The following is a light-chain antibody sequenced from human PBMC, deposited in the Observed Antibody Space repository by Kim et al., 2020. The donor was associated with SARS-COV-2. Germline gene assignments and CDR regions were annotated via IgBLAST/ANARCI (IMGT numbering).Light chain of an antibody. CDR3: QVWDGRAVV. CDR2: RDS. V-gene: IGLV3-9*01. Sequence: SVALGQTARMTCGGDNIEKRNLHWYQQRPGQAPILVIYRDSKRPSGIPERVSGSNSGNTATLTISRVQAGDEADYYCQVWDGRAVVFGGGTQLTVL. J-gene: IGLJ2*01. CDR1: NIEKRN.